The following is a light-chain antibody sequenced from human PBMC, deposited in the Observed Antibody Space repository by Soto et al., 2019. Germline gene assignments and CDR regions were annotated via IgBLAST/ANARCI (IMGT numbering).Light chain of an antibody. J-gene: IGKJ1*01. V-gene: IGKV1-39*01. Sequence: DIQMTQSPASMSASLGDRVTITCRASQSISSYLNWYQQKPGKAPKLLIYAASSLQSGVPSRFSGSGSGTAFTLTISSLQPEDFATYYCQQSYSTPRAWTFGQGTKVEIK. CDR2: AAS. CDR1: QSISSY. CDR3: QQSYSTPRAWT.